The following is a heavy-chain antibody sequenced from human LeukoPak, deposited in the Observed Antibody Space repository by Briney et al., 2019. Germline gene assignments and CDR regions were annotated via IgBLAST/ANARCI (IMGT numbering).Heavy chain of an antibody. J-gene: IGHJ4*02. CDR1: GFTFSSYW. V-gene: IGHV3-74*01. CDR3: ARGGSSQTPDS. CDR2: INSDGSST. D-gene: IGHD6-13*01. Sequence: GGSLRLSCAASGFTFSSYWMHWVRQAPGKGLVWVSRINSDGSSTSYADSVKGRFTISRANAKNTLYLQMTSLRAADTAVYSCARGGSSQTPDSWGQGPLVTVSS.